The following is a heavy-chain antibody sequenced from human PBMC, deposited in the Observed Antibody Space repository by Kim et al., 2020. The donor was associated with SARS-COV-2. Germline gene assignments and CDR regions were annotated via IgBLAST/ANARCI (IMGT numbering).Heavy chain of an antibody. Sequence: GESLKISCKGSGYSFTSYWISWVRQMPGKGLEWMGRIDPSDSYTNYSPSFQGHVTISADKSISTAYLQWSSLKASDTAMYYCARQSSSGWLVRAFDIWGQGTMVTVSS. D-gene: IGHD6-19*01. CDR1: GYSFTSYW. CDR3: ARQSSSGWLVRAFDI. V-gene: IGHV5-10-1*01. J-gene: IGHJ3*02. CDR2: IDPSDSYT.